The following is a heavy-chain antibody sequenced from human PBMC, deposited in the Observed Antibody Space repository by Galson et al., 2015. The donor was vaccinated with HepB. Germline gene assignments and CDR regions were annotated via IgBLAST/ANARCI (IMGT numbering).Heavy chain of an antibody. D-gene: IGHD3-9*01. CDR2: INAGNGNT. CDR3: ATRSLLRYFDWLRNSAEYFQH. CDR1: GYTFTRYA. Sequence: SVKVSCKASGYTFTRYAMHWVRQAPGQRLEWMGWINAGNGNTKYSQKFQGRVTITRDTSASTAYMELSSLRSEDTAVYYCATRSLLRYFDWLRNSAEYFQHWGQGALVTVSS. V-gene: IGHV1-3*01. J-gene: IGHJ1*01.